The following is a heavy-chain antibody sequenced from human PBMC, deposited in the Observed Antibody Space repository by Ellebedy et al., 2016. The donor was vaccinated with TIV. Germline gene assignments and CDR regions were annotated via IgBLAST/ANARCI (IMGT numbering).Heavy chain of an antibody. CDR1: GFTVSSNY. CDR3: ARLETKGPSGSYYFDY. V-gene: IGHV3-66*04. D-gene: IGHD1-26*01. CDR2: IYSGGST. Sequence: GESLKISCAASGFTVSSNYMSWVRQAPGKGLEWVSVIYSGGSTYYADSVKGRFTISRDNSKNTLYLQMNSLRAEDTAVYYCARLETKGPSGSYYFDYWGQGTLVTVSS. J-gene: IGHJ4*02.